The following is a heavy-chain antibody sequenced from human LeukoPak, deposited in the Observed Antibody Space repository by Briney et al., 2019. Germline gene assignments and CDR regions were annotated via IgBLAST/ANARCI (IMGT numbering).Heavy chain of an antibody. CDR2: ISGSGGST. Sequence: GGSLRLSCAASGFTFSSYAMSWVRQAPGKGLEWVSAISGSGGSTYYADSVKGRFTISRDNSKNTLYLQMNSLRAEDTAVYYCAKVEADTAMAPGYFDYWGQGTLVTVSS. CDR1: GFTFSSYA. D-gene: IGHD5-18*01. CDR3: AKVEADTAMAPGYFDY. J-gene: IGHJ4*02. V-gene: IGHV3-23*01.